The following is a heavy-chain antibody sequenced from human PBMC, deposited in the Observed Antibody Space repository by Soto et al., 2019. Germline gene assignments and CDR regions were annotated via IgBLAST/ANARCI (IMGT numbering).Heavy chain of an antibody. Sequence: SETLSLTCAVYSGSFSGYFWSWIRQPPGKGLEWIGEINHSGTTNYNPSPKSRLTISVDTSKNQFSLKLRSVTAADTAVYYCAREWLRLGGFDYWGQGTLVTVSS. J-gene: IGHJ4*02. V-gene: IGHV4-34*01. CDR2: INHSGTT. CDR3: AREWLRLGGFDY. CDR1: SGSFSGYF. D-gene: IGHD5-12*01.